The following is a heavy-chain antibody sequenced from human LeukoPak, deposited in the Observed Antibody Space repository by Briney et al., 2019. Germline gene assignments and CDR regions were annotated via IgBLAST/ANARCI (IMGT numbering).Heavy chain of an antibody. J-gene: IGHJ6*02. CDR3: ARAGSGYDWYGMDV. V-gene: IGHV4-34*01. CDR2: INHSGST. Sequence: SETLSLTCAVYGGSFSGYYWSWIRQPPGKGLEWIGEINHSGSTNYNPSLKSRVTISVDTSKNQFSLKLNSVTAADTAVYYCARAGSGYDWYGMDVWGQGTTVTVSS. CDR1: GGSFSGYY. D-gene: IGHD5-12*01.